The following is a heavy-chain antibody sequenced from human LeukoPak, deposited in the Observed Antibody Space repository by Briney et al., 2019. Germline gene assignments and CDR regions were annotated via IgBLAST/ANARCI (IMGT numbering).Heavy chain of an antibody. CDR2: ISYDGSNK. CDR3: GHISSSWPDW. CDR1: GFTFSSYA. V-gene: IGHV3-30-3*01. J-gene: IGHJ4*02. D-gene: IGHD6-13*01. Sequence: PGGSLRLSCAASGFTFSSYAMHWVRQAPGKGLEWVAVISYDGSNKYYADSVKGRFTTSRDNSKNTLYLQMNSLRAEDTAVYYCGHISSSWPDWWGQGTLVTVSS.